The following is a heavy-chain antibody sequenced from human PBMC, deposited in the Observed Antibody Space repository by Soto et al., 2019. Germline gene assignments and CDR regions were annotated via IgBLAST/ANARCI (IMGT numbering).Heavy chain of an antibody. V-gene: IGHV3-21*01. J-gene: IGHJ3*02. CDR1: GFTFNSYS. Sequence: PGWYPRLCCAASGFTFNSYSMNWVRQAPGKGLEWVSSISSSSSYIYYADSVKGRFTISRDNAKNSLYLQMNSLRAEDTAVYYCALDIVLVVADDRVFDIWGQGTMVIVS. CDR2: ISSSSSYI. D-gene: IGHD2-15*01. CDR3: ALDIVLVVADDRVFDI.